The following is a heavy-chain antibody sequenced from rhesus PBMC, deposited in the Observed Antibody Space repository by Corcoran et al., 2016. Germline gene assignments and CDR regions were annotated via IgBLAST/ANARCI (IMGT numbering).Heavy chain of an antibody. CDR1: GGSISGGYY. Sequence: QVQLQESGPGLVKPSETLSLTCAVSGGSISGGYYWGWIRQLPGKGLEGIGNIYGNRPSTYDNPSLTSRVTISKDTSKNRFSLKLSSVTAADTAVYYCARSAIAAADIDYWGQGVLVTVSS. D-gene: IGHD6-31*01. CDR2: IYGNRPST. J-gene: IGHJ4*01. V-gene: IGHV4S7*01. CDR3: ARSAIAAADIDY.